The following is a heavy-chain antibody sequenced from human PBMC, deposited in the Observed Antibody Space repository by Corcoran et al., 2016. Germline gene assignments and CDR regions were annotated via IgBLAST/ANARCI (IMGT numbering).Heavy chain of an antibody. Sequence: QVQLVESGGGVVQPGRSLRLSCAASGFTFSSYGMHWVRQAPGKGLEWVAVIWYDGSNKYYADSVKGRFTISRDNSKNTLYLQMNSLRAEDTAVYYCARDGGSGWFTVFDDWGQGTLVTVSS. D-gene: IGHD6-19*01. CDR2: IWYDGSNK. V-gene: IGHV3-33*01. CDR3: ARDGGSGWFTVFDD. CDR1: GFTFSSYG. J-gene: IGHJ4*02.